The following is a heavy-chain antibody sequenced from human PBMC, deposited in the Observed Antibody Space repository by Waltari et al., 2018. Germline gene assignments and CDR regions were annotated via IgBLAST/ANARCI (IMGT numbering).Heavy chain of an antibody. CDR2: IYSGGSST. CDR3: AKDRGGDYGDYFAFDI. Sequence: EVQLLESGGGLVQPGGSLRLSCAASGFTFSSYAMSWVRQAPGKGLEWVSVIYSGGSSTYYADSVKGRFTISRDNSKNTLYLQMNSLRAEDTAVYYCAKDRGGDYGDYFAFDIWGQGTMVTVSS. V-gene: IGHV3-23*03. CDR1: GFTFSSYA. D-gene: IGHD4-17*01. J-gene: IGHJ3*02.